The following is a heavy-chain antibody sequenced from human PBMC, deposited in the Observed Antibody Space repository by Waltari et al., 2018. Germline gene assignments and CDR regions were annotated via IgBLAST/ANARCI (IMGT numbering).Heavy chain of an antibody. V-gene: IGHV4-39*07. Sequence: QLQLQESGPGLVKPSETLSLTCTVSGVSISSSSYYWGWIRQPPGKGLEWIGSIYYSGSTYYNPSLKSRVTISVDTSKNQFSLKLSSVTAADTAVYYCARVGEPSHDFSGYEGGLLDYWGQGTLVIVSS. CDR1: GVSISSSSYY. CDR2: IYYSGST. J-gene: IGHJ4*02. CDR3: ARVGEPSHDFSGYEGGLLDY. D-gene: IGHD5-12*01.